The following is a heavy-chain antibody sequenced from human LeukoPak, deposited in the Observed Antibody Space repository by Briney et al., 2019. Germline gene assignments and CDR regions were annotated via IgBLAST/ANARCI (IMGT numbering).Heavy chain of an antibody. CDR2: IYTTGNT. V-gene: IGHV4-4*07. CDR1: GGSISSYY. Sequence: SETLSLTCIVSGGSISSYYWSWIRQPAGKGLEWIWRIYTTGNTNYNPSLKSRVTMSIDTSKKQFSLKLSSVTAADTAVYYCARGKYYYDSNSSYRYFDPWGQGTLVTVSS. J-gene: IGHJ5*02. CDR3: ARGKYYYDSNSSYRYFDP. D-gene: IGHD3-22*01.